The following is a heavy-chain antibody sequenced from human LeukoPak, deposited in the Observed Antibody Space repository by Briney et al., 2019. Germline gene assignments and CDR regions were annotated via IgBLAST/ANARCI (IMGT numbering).Heavy chain of an antibody. J-gene: IGHJ4*02. Sequence: GSLRLSCAASGFTFSRYAMHWVRQAPGKGLEWVAVISYDATNKYYADSVKGRFTISRDNSKNTLYLQMDSLRPEDTAVFYCAREDKGQIYFDYWGQGTLVTVSS. CDR2: ISYDATNK. CDR3: AREDKGQIYFDY. V-gene: IGHV3-30-3*01. D-gene: IGHD2-15*01. CDR1: GFTFSRYA.